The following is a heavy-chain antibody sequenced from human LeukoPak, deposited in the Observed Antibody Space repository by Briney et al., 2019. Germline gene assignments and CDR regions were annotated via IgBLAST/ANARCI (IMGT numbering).Heavy chain of an antibody. CDR2: ISGSGGST. CDR3: AKLSGIIPDY. D-gene: IGHD1-14*01. V-gene: IGHV3-23*01. CDR1: GFTFSSCA. J-gene: IGHJ4*02. Sequence: GGSLRLSCAASGFTFSSCAMSWVRQAPGKGLEWVSAISGSGGSTYSADSVKGRFTISRDNSKNTLYLQLNSLRAEDTAVYYCAKLSGIIPDYWGQGTLVTVSS.